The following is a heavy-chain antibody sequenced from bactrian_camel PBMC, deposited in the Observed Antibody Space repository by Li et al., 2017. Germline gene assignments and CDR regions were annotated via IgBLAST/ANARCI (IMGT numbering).Heavy chain of an antibody. CDR1: GYTYSSNG. Sequence: QVQLVESGGGSVQPGGSLRLSCDASGYTYSSNGMGWFRQAPGKEREGVAAIVTGGRTTFYADFVKGGFTIPKANAKNTLYLQMNSLKPEDTAMYYCAEVRYGVTWWFVLLCTVITTTRARGPRSPSP. D-gene: IGHD6*01. CDR2: IVTGGRTT. CDR3: AEVRYGVTWWFVLLCTVITTT. V-gene: IGHV3S54*01. J-gene: IGHJ4*01.